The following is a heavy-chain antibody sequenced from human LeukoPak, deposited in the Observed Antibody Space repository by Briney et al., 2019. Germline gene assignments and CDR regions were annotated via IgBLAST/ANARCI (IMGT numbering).Heavy chain of an antibody. D-gene: IGHD1-1*01. V-gene: IGHV1-3*01. CDR2: INADNGNT. CDR3: ARSWNEDYYYGMDV. J-gene: IGHJ6*04. Sequence: GASVKVSCKASGYTFTSYAIHWVRQAPGQRLEWMGWINADNGNTKYSQNFQGRVTITRDTSATTAYMELSSLRSEDTAVYYCARSWNEDYYYGMDVWGKGTSVTVSS. CDR1: GYTFTSYA.